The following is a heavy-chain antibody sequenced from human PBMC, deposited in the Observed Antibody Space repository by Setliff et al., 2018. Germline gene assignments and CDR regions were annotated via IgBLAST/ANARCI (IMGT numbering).Heavy chain of an antibody. J-gene: IGHJ5*02. CDR1: GFSFSDHY. D-gene: IGHD4-4*01. CDR2: SRNKANSYTT. Sequence: PGGSLRLSCAASGFSFSDHYMDWVRQAPGKGLEWVGRSRNKANSYTTQYAASVKGRFTISRDDSKNMIFLQMNNLKIEDTGYYYCATGPRDSRNYLTWLGSWGQGTLVTVSS. CDR3: ATGPRDSRNYLTWLGS. V-gene: IGHV3-72*01.